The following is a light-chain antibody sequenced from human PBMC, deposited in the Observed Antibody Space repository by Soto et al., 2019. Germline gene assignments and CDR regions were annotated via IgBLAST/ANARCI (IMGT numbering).Light chain of an antibody. CDR1: QSISSW. Sequence: DIQMTQSPSSLSASAGDRVTITCRASQSISSWLAWYQQKPGKAPKLLIYDASSLESGVPSRFSGSGSGTEFTLTISSLQPDDFATYYCQQYNSYPITFGQGTKVDIK. V-gene: IGKV1-5*01. J-gene: IGKJ1*01. CDR2: DAS. CDR3: QQYNSYPIT.